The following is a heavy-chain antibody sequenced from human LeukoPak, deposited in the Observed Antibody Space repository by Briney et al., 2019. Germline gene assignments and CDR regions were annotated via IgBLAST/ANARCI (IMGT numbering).Heavy chain of an antibody. CDR3: AKAKVGSAWIYEY. V-gene: IGHV3-23*01. CDR2: WSSTNT. J-gene: IGHJ4*02. D-gene: IGHD5-12*01. CDR1: GFTLSSYA. Sequence: GGSLRPSCAASGFTLSSYAMTWVRQAPGKGLEWVSTWSSTNTYYADSVKGRFTISRDNSKNTLYVQMNSLRAKDTAVYFCAKAKVGSAWIYEYWGQGILVTVSS.